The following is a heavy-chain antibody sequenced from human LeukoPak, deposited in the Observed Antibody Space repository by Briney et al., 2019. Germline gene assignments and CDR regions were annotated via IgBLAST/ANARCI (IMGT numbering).Heavy chain of an antibody. Sequence: GGSLRLSCAASGFTVSSNYMSWVRQAPGKGLEWVSVIYSGGTTYYADSVKGRFTISRDNSKNTLYLQMNSLRAEDTAVYYCARAYYYDSSGYYPFDYWGQGTLVTVSS. CDR2: IYSGGTT. CDR3: ARAYYYDSSGYYPFDY. D-gene: IGHD3-22*01. V-gene: IGHV3-53*01. J-gene: IGHJ4*02. CDR1: GFTVSSNY.